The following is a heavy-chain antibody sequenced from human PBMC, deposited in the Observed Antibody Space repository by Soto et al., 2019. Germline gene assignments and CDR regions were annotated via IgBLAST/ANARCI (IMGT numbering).Heavy chain of an antibody. CDR2: VYNSGST. V-gene: IGHV4-59*01. CDR1: GGSISSSY. CDR3: ARYRREAVAGYTLDN. Sequence: PSEPLSLTCTVSGGSISSSYWTWIRQPPGKGLEWIGYVYNSGSTNYNPSLKSRVTISENTSKSQFSLKVNSMTAADTAVYYCARYRREAVAGYTLDNWGQGILVTVSS. J-gene: IGHJ4*02. D-gene: IGHD6-13*01.